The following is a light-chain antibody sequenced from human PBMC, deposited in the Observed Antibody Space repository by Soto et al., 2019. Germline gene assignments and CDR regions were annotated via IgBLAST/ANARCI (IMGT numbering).Light chain of an antibody. Sequence: QSALTQPASVSGSPGQSITISCTGTSSDVGSYNLVSWYQQHPGKAPKLMIYEGSKRPSGVSNRFSGSKSGNTASLTISGLHAEDEADYYCCSYAGSSTFVVFGGGTQLTVL. V-gene: IGLV2-23*03. CDR2: EGS. CDR3: CSYAGSSTFVV. CDR1: SSDVGSYNL. J-gene: IGLJ2*01.